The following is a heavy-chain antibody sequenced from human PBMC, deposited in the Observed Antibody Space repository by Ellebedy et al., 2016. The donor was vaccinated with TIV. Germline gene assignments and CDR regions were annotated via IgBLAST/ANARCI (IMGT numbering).Heavy chain of an antibody. V-gene: IGHV3-7*01. J-gene: IGHJ4*02. CDR2: IKQDGSGK. CDR1: GFTFSNYW. CDR3: AKEIGGGGSY. D-gene: IGHD3-10*01. Sequence: GGSLRLXXAASGFTFSNYWMSWVRQAPGKGLEWVANIKQDGSGKYYVDSVKGRFSISRDNAKNSLYLQMDSLRAEDTAAYYCAKEIGGGGSYWGQGTLVTVSS.